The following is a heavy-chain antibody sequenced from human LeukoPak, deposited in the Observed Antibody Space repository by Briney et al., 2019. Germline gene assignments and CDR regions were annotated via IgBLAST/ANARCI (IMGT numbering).Heavy chain of an antibody. CDR2: IYYSGST. J-gene: IGHJ4*02. CDR1: GGSISSYY. V-gene: IGHV4-59*12. Sequence: SETLSLTCTVSGGSISSYYWSWIRQPPGKGLEWIGYIYYSGSTNYNPSLKSRVTISVDTSKNQFSLKLSSVTAADTAVYYCARGSSQLVPAATVDYWGQGTLVTVSS. CDR3: ARGSSQLVPAATVDY. D-gene: IGHD2-2*01.